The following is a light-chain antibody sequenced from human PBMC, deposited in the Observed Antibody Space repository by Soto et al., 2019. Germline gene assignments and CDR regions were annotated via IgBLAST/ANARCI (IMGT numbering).Light chain of an antibody. V-gene: IGKV3-20*01. CDR1: QSVRNNY. CDR2: AAS. Sequence: EIVLTQSPGTLSLSPGERATLSCRASQSVRNNYLAWYQQKPGQAPRLLIYAASNRVAGIPDRFSGSGSGIDFTLTISRLELEYVAVDYCQEYGGSPPVTFGPWTKVDI. CDR3: QEYGGSPPVT. J-gene: IGKJ3*01.